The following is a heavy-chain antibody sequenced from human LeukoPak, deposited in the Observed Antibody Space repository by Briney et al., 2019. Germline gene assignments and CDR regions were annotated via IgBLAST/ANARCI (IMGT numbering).Heavy chain of an antibody. CDR1: GFTFSSYA. CDR3: ASRGGSGWPYYSDY. CDR2: ISGSGGST. V-gene: IGHV3-23*01. Sequence: GGSLRLSCAASGFTFSSYAMSWVRQAPGKGLEGGSAISGSGGSTYYADSVEGRFTISRDNAKNTLYLQMNSLRAEDTAVYYCASRGGSGWPYYSDYWGQGTLVTVSS. J-gene: IGHJ4*02. D-gene: IGHD6-19*01.